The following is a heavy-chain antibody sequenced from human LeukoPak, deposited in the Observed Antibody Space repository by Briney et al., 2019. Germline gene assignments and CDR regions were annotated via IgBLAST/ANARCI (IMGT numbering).Heavy chain of an antibody. CDR3: ARVGAIVARLPHFDY. Sequence: QSGGSLRLSCAASGFTFGGYWMHWVRQAPGKGLVWVPRINSDGSRTSYADSVKGRFTVSRDNAKNTLYLQMNSLRAEDTAVYYCARVGAIVARLPHFDYWGQGTLVTVSS. CDR2: INSDGSRT. V-gene: IGHV3-74*01. J-gene: IGHJ4*02. D-gene: IGHD5-12*01. CDR1: GFTFGGYW.